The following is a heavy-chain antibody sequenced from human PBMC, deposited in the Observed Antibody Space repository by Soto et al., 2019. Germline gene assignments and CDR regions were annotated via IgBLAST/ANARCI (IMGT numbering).Heavy chain of an antibody. D-gene: IGHD3-16*01. CDR3: ARHRYYEGSVPGYGMDV. V-gene: IGHV3-11*01. J-gene: IGHJ6*02. CDR1: GFTFSDYY. Sequence: QVQLVESGGGLVKPGGSLRLSCAASGFTFSDYYMSWIRQVPGKGLEYISYISSGGSFIYYADSVKGRFTISRDTAKTSLYLQMNSLRAEDTALYYCARHRYYEGSVPGYGMDVWGQGTTVTVSS. CDR2: ISSGGSFI.